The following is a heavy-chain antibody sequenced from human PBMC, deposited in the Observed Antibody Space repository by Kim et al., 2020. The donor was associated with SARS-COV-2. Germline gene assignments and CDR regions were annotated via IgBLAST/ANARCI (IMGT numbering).Heavy chain of an antibody. Sequence: GGSLRLSCAASGFTFSAYYMHWIRQAPGKGLEWVSYIGTTSTYTKYADSVKGRFTISRDNANNSLYLQMNSLRAVDTAVYYCARPKGYCSGASCEGAFDIWGQGTMVIVSS. D-gene: IGHD2-15*01. CDR2: IGTTSTYT. J-gene: IGHJ3*02. V-gene: IGHV3-11*03. CDR3: ARPKGYCSGASCEGAFDI. CDR1: GFTFSAYY.